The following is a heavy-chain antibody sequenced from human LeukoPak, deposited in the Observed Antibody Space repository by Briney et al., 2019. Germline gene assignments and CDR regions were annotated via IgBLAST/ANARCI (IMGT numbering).Heavy chain of an antibody. CDR3: AGQKGPSAPRGVTVFGVIQWLDP. V-gene: IGHV4-34*01. D-gene: IGHD3-3*01. CDR1: GGSFSGYY. CDR2: VSQRGTA. J-gene: IGHJ5*02. Sequence: SETLSLTCAVYGGSFSGYYWTWIRQTPGKGLEWIGEVSQRGTANYNPSLQSRVTVSLDTSKRQFYLTLTSVTAADTAIYFCAGQKGPSAPRGVTVFGVIQWLDPWGQGTLVTVSS.